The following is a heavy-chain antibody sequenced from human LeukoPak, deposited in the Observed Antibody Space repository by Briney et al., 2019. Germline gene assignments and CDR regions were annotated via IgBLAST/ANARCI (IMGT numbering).Heavy chain of an antibody. CDR2: ISSSSSYI. V-gene: IGHV3-21*01. J-gene: IGHJ5*02. CDR3: ARDPYSSSWTKGWFDP. D-gene: IGHD6-13*01. Sequence: GGSLRLSCAASGFTFSSYSMNWVRQAPGKGLEWVTSISSSSSYIYYADSVKGRFTISRDNAKNSLYLQMNSLRAEDTAVYYCARDPYSSSWTKGWFDPWGQGTLVTVSS. CDR1: GFTFSSYS.